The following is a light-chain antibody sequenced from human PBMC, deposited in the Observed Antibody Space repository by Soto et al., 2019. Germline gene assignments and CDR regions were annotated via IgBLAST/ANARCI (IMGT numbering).Light chain of an antibody. Sequence: EIVLTQSPATLSLSPGERATLSCRTSQSVNSTLAWYQQRPGQAPRVLIYAASTRATGIPARFSGSGSGTEFTLTISSLRSEDFAVYYCHQYNNWPQTFGQGTKVDI. J-gene: IGKJ1*01. CDR3: HQYNNWPQT. V-gene: IGKV3-15*01. CDR1: QSVNST. CDR2: AAS.